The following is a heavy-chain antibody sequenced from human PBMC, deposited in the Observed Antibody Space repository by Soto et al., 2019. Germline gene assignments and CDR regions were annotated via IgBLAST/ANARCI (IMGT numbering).Heavy chain of an antibody. J-gene: IGHJ4*02. V-gene: IGHV4-34*01. CDR2: VNHSGTT. D-gene: IGHD2-2*01. CDR1: GGSFSGYY. CDR3: ARGIGYCSSINCYSSRRLRFDS. Sequence: QVQLQQWGAGLLKPSETLPLTCAVYGGSFSGYYWTWIRQSPEKGLEWIGEVNHSGTTYYNPSLKTRVTISVHTPKNHFSLTMSSVTAADTAVYYCARGIGYCSSINCYSSRRLRFDSWGQGTLVTVSS.